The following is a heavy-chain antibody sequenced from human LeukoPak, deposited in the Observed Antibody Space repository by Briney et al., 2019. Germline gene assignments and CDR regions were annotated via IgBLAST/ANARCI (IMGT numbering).Heavy chain of an antibody. CDR1: GFTFSSYS. Sequence: GGSLRLSCAASGFTFSSYSMNWVRQAPGKGLEWVSSISSSSSYIYYADLVKGRFTISRDNAKNSLYLQMNSLRAEDTAVYYCARDPRIAAAADPYWGQGTLVTVSS. CDR3: ARDPRIAAAADPY. V-gene: IGHV3-21*01. D-gene: IGHD6-13*01. J-gene: IGHJ4*02. CDR2: ISSSSSYI.